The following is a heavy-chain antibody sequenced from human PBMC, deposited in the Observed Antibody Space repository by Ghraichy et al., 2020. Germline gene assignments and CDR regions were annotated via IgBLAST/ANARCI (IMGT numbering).Heavy chain of an antibody. CDR2: INHSGST. D-gene: IGHD6-13*01. CDR3: ARGFRDSSSWYFDL. Sequence: SETLSLTCAVYGGSFSGYYWSWIRQPPGKGLEWIGEINHSGSTNYNPSLKSRVTISVDTSKNQFSLKLSSVTAADTAVYYCARGFRDSSSWYFDLWGRGTLVTVSS. J-gene: IGHJ2*01. CDR1: GGSFSGYY. V-gene: IGHV4-34*01.